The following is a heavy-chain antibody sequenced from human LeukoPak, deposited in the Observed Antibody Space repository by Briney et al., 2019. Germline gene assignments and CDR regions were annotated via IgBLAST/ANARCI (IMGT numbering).Heavy chain of an antibody. CDR2: IKQDGSEK. Sequence: GGSLRLSCAASGFTFSSYWMSWVRQAPGKGLEWVANIKQDGSEKYYVDSVKGRFTISRDNAKNSLYLQMNSLRAEDTAVYYCARDHHYGDYRHAFDIWGQGTMVTVSS. J-gene: IGHJ3*02. CDR1: GFTFSSYW. D-gene: IGHD4-17*01. CDR3: ARDHHYGDYRHAFDI. V-gene: IGHV3-7*01.